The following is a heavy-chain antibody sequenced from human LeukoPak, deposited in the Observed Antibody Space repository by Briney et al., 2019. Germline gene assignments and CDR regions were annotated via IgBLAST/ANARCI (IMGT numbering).Heavy chain of an antibody. J-gene: IGHJ4*01. CDR3: ARTRGYSSSSRSLYFDY. Sequence: SETLSLTCTVSGGSISSYYWSWIRQPPGKGLEWIGYIYYSGSTNYNPSLKSRVTISVDTSKNQFSLKLSSVTAADTAVYYCARTRGYSSSSRSLYFDYWGQEPWSPSPQ. V-gene: IGHV4-59*01. CDR2: IYYSGST. D-gene: IGHD6-13*01. CDR1: GGSISSYY.